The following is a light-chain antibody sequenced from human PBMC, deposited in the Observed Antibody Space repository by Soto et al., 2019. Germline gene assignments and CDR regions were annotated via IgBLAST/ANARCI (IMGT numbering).Light chain of an antibody. V-gene: IGLV1-44*01. J-gene: IGLJ3*02. CDR1: TSNIGSNI. CDR2: DNN. CDR3: AAWDDSLNGLV. Sequence: QSVLTQPHSASGTPGQRITISCSGRTSNIGSNIVAWAQHLPGTAPKLLIYDNNQRPSGVPDRFFGSKSGTPASLAISGLQPDDVSHYYCAAWDDSLNGLVFGGGTNVTVL.